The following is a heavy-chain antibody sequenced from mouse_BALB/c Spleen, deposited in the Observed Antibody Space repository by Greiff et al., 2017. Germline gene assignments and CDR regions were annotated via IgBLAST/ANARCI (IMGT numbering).Heavy chain of an antibody. CDR2: IWTGGGT. CDR3: VRGGEYYYAMDY. CDR1: GFSLTSYD. Sequence: VKLMESGPGLVAPSQSLSITCTVSGFSLTSYDISWIRQPPGKGLEWLGVIWTGGGTNYNSAFMSRLSISKDNSKSQVFLKMNSLQTDDTAIYYCVRGGEYYYAMDYWGQGTSVTVSS. J-gene: IGHJ4*01. V-gene: IGHV2-9-2*01.